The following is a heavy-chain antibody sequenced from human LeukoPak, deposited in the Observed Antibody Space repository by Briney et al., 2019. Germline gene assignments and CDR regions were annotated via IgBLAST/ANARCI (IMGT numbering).Heavy chain of an antibody. CDR1: GFTFDDYA. CDR2: ISWNSGSM. Sequence: SLRLSCAASGFTFDDYAMHWVRQPPGKGLEWVSGISWNSGSMGYADSVKGRFTISRDNAKNSLYLQMNSLRAEDTALYYCAKVGAFDIWGQGTMVTVSS. CDR3: AKVGAFDI. J-gene: IGHJ3*02. V-gene: IGHV3-9*01.